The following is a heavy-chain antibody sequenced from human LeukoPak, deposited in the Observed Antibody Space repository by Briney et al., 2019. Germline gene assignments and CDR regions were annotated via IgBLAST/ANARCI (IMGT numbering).Heavy chain of an antibody. J-gene: IGHJ4*02. CDR3: ARVEVIGSTRYFDY. D-gene: IGHD3-16*02. Sequence: SETLSLTCTVSGGSISSGGNYWSWLRQLPGKGLEWIGYIYYVGNTNYNPSLKSRLSMSVDTSNNQFSLRLTSVTAADTAVYYCARVEVIGSTRYFDYWGLGAMVSVSS. V-gene: IGHV4-31*03. CDR1: GGSISSGGNY. CDR2: IYYVGNT.